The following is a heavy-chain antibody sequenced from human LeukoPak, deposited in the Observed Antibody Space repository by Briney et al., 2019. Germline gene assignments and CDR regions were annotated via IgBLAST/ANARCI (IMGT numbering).Heavy chain of an antibody. V-gene: IGHV1-18*01. CDR1: GYTFTSYG. CDR2: ISAYNGST. J-gene: IGHJ4*02. Sequence: ASVKVSCKASGYTFTSYGISWVRQAPGQGLEWMGWISAYNGSTNYAQKLQGRVTMTTDTSTSTAYMELRSLRSDDTAVYYCARAPVYYDSSGYHHWGQGTLVTVSS. CDR3: ARAPVYYDSSGYHH. D-gene: IGHD3-22*01.